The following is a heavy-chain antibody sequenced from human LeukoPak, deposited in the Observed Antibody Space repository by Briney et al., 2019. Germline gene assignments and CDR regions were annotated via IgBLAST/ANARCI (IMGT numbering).Heavy chain of an antibody. CDR1: GFTFRDNY. D-gene: IGHD6-19*01. J-gene: IGHJ4*02. CDR2: IYSGGTT. Sequence: PGGSLRLSCAASGFTFRDNYMSWVRQAPGKGLEWISVIYSGGTTSYADSVKGRFTISRDNSKNTLYLQMNSLRADDTAVYYCCSGVYYWGQGALVTVSS. V-gene: IGHV3-53*01. CDR3: CSGVYY.